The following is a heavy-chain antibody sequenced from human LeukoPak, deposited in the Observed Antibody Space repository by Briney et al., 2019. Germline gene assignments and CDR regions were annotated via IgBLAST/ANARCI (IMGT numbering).Heavy chain of an antibody. CDR1: GFTFSSYG. Sequence: GGSLRLSCVASGFTFSSYGMHWVRQAPGKGLEWVAFIRYDGSNKYYADSVKGRFTISRYNSKNTLYLQMNSLRAEDMAVYYCAKDCSRSGSYPFFSDYWGQGALVTVSS. CDR3: AKDCSRSGSYPFFSDY. V-gene: IGHV3-30*02. D-gene: IGHD1-26*01. J-gene: IGHJ4*02. CDR2: IRYDGSNK.